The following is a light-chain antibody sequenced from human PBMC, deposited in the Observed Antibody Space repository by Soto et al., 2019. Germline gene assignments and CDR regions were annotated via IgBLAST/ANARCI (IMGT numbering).Light chain of an antibody. V-gene: IGKV3-20*01. J-gene: IGKJ1*01. Sequence: EVVLTQSPGTLSLSPGEGATLSCRASQSVSNRYFAWYQQKPGQAPRLLIYRVSNRATGIPDRFSGSGSGTDFTLTISRLEPEDFAVYYCQQYGSSGTFGQGTKVDIK. CDR3: QQYGSSGT. CDR2: RVS. CDR1: QSVSNRY.